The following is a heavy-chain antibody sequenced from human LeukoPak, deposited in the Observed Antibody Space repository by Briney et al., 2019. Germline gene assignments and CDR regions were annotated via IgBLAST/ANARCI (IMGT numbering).Heavy chain of an antibody. CDR3: ARVTRRYSGDY. CDR2: IKDDGSEE. D-gene: IGHD1-26*01. J-gene: IGHJ4*02. V-gene: IGHV3-7*03. CDR1: GFNFNNYW. Sequence: GGSLRLSCAASGFNFNNYWMSWLRQAPGKGLEWVANIKDDGSEEYYVDSVKGRFTIVRDNAYNSLYLQMNSLRVEDTAIYFCARVTRRYSGDYWVQGTLVSVSS.